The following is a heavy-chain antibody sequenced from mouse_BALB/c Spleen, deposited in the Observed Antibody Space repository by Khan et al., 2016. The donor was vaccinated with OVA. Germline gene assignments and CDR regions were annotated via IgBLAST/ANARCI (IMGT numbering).Heavy chain of an antibody. D-gene: IGHD1-1*01. CDR3: AKLAYYYNSRGFAY. J-gene: IGHJ3*01. CDR1: GFTFSTYG. V-gene: IGHV5-6*01. Sequence: EVELVESGGDLVKTGGSLKLSCAVSGFTFSTYGMSWVRQTPDKKLEWVATISSGGHYTYYIDSVKGRFTISRDNAKNILYLQMTSLRSEDTAMYYSAKLAYYYNSRGFAYWGQGTLVTVSA. CDR2: ISSGGHYT.